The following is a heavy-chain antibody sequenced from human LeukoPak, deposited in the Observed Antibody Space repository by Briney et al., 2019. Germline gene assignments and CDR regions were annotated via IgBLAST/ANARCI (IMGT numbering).Heavy chain of an antibody. J-gene: IGHJ5*02. D-gene: IGHD6-19*01. V-gene: IGHV4-39*01. Sequence: SETLSLTCTVSDGSISSNNYYWGWIRQPPGKGLEWIGSRFYSGSTYYNPPLKSRVTVSVDTSKNQFFLRLNSVTAADTAVYHCARHLAVAGTNYNWFDRWGQGTQVTVSS. CDR3: ARHLAVAGTNYNWFDR. CDR2: RFYSGST. CDR1: DGSISSNNYY.